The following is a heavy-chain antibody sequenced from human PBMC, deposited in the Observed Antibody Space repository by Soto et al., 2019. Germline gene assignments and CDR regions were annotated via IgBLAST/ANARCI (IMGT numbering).Heavy chain of an antibody. CDR2: IFPLVAIV. D-gene: IGHD6-25*01. CDR1: GGDLTNSG. CDR3: AKEDGAAFKS. J-gene: IGHJ4*02. Sequence: QVHLVQSGAEMKKPGSSVKVSCKVSGGDLTNSGISWVRQAPGQGLEWMGGIFPLVAIVDYSQKFQGGVTINSDETTNTAYMDLGSLRSDSTAVYYCAKEDGAAFKSRGQGTLVIVSA. V-gene: IGHV1-69*05.